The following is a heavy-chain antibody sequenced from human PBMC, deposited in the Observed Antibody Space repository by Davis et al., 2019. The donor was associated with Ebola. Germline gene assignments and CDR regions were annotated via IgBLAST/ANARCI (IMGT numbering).Heavy chain of an antibody. CDR2: ISGSGGST. Sequence: GESLKISCAASGFTFSSYAMSWVRQAPGKGLEWVSAISGSGGSTYYADPVKGRFTISRDNSKNTLYLQMNSLRAEDTAVYYCAKESTSCGGDCYSLSDYWGQGTLVTVSS. CDR3: AKESTSCGGDCYSLSDY. V-gene: IGHV3-23*01. D-gene: IGHD2-21*02. J-gene: IGHJ4*02. CDR1: GFTFSSYA.